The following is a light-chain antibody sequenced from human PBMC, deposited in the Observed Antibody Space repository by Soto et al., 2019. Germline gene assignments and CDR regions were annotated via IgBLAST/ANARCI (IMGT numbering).Light chain of an antibody. CDR2: EAS. CDR1: QSVTNY. Sequence: EVVLTQSPATLSLSPGKRATLSCRASQSVTNYLTWYQQKPGQAPRLLIYEASNRATGIPARFSGSGSGTDFTLTISNLEPEDFAVYYCQQRTYWPWTFGQGTKVDI. J-gene: IGKJ1*01. CDR3: QQRTYWPWT. V-gene: IGKV3-11*01.